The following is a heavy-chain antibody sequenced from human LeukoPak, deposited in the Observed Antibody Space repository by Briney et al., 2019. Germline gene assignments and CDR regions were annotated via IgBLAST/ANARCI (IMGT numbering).Heavy chain of an antibody. D-gene: IGHD3-22*01. CDR2: ISGSGGTT. CDR1: GFTFSSYA. CDR3: AKEGTYYDSSGYLRYFDY. V-gene: IGHV3-23*01. Sequence: GGSLRLSCGASGFTFSSYAMSWVRQAPGKGLEWVSAISGSGGTTYYADSVKGRFTISRDNSKNTLYLQMNSLRAEDTAVYYCAKEGTYYDSSGYLRYFDYWGQGTLVTVSS. J-gene: IGHJ4*02.